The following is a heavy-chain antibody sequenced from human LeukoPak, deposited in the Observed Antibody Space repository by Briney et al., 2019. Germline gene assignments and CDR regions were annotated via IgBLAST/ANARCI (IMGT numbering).Heavy chain of an antibody. CDR3: ARVGVTVTIDY. Sequence: SSETLSLTCTVSGGSISSYYWSWIRQPPGKGLEWIGYIYYSGSTNYNPSLKSRVTISVDTSKNQFSLKLSSVTAADTAVYYCARVGVTVTIDYWGQGTLVTVSS. CDR1: GGSISSYY. D-gene: IGHD4-17*01. CDR2: IYYSGST. V-gene: IGHV4-59*01. J-gene: IGHJ4*02.